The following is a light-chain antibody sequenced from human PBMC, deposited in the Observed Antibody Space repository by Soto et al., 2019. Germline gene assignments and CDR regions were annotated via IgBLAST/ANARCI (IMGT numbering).Light chain of an antibody. J-gene: IGLJ1*01. Sequence: QSALTQPRSVSGSPGQSVTISCTGTSSDVGRYNFVSWYQQHPGKAPRLIIYDVSKRSSGVPDRFSGSKSGNTASLTISGLQAEDAADYYCCSYADTFYVFGTGTKLTVL. CDR1: SSDVGRYNF. CDR3: CSYADTFYV. V-gene: IGLV2-11*01. CDR2: DVS.